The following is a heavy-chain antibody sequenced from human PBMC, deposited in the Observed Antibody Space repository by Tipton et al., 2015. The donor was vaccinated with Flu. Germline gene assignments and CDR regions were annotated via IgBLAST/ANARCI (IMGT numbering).Heavy chain of an antibody. V-gene: IGHV4-59*01. Sequence: TLSLTCTVSGGSISSYYWSWIRQPPGKGLEWIGYIHYSGSTNYNPSLKSRVTISVDTSKNQFSLKLSSVTAADTAVYYCAREAGNGGDFWGQGTLVTVSS. D-gene: IGHD1-1*01. CDR3: AREAGNGGDF. J-gene: IGHJ4*02. CDR1: GGSISSYY. CDR2: IHYSGST.